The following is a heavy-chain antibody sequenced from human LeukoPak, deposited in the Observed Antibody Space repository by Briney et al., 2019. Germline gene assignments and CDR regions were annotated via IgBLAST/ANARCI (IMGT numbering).Heavy chain of an antibody. CDR1: GITLSNYG. Sequence: GGSLRLSCRVSGITLSNYGMSWVRQAPGKGLGWVAGISGSGGSTKYADSVKGRFTISRDNPKNTLYLQMTSLRAEDTAVYFCAKRGVVIRVILVGFHKEAYYFDSWGQGALVTVSS. J-gene: IGHJ4*02. CDR2: ISGSGGST. D-gene: IGHD3-22*01. CDR3: AKRGVVIRVILVGFHKEAYYFDS. V-gene: IGHV3-23*01.